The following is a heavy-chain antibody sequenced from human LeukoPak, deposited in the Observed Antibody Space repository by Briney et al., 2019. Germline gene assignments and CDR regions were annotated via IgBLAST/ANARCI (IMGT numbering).Heavy chain of an antibody. V-gene: IGHV2-5*01. D-gene: IGHD3-10*01. CDR3: AHKGRGSGSYTM. CDR2: TYWNNDK. Sequence: ESGPTLVKPTQTLTLTCTFSGFSLSTTGVAVAWIRQPPGKALEWLAVTYWNNDKSYSLSLKNRLTITQDTSKNQVILIMANMDPVDTGTYYCAHKGRGSGSYTMWGQGTLVTVSS. J-gene: IGHJ4*02. CDR1: GFSLSTTGVA.